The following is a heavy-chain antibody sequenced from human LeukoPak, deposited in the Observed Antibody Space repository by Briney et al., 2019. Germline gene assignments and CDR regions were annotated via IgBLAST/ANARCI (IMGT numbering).Heavy chain of an antibody. J-gene: IGHJ4*02. CDR1: GFTFSSYA. Sequence: HPGGSLRLSCAASGFTFSSYAMSWVRQAPGKGLEWVSAISGSGGSTYYADSVKGRFAISRDNSKNTLYLQMNSLRAEDTAVYYCAKDNAYPIYGGYGYYFDYWGQGTLVTVSS. V-gene: IGHV3-23*01. D-gene: IGHD5-12*01. CDR2: ISGSGGST. CDR3: AKDNAYPIYGGYGYYFDY.